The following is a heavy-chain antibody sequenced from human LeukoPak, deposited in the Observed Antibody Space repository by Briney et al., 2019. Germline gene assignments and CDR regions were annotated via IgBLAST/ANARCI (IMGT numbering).Heavy chain of an antibody. CDR2: IYSGGST. J-gene: IGHJ4*02. CDR1: GFTVSSNY. D-gene: IGHD1-26*01. Sequence: GGSLRLSCAASGFTVSSNYMSWVRQAPGKGLEWVSVIYSGGSTYYADSVKGRFTISRDNSKNTLYLQMNSLRAEDTAVYYCARLKSGSSFLDYWGQGTLVTVSS. V-gene: IGHV3-66*01. CDR3: ARLKSGSSFLDY.